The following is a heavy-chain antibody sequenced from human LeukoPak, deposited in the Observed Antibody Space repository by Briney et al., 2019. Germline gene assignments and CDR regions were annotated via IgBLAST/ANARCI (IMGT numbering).Heavy chain of an antibody. CDR2: ITASGDT. CDR1: GFSFSSYA. Sequence: GGSLRLSCEASGFSFSSYAMGWVRQGPGKGLEWVSGITASGDTYYADSLKGRFTISRDNSRNTLYLQMNSLRADDTALYYCAKVPVWQQLVDYWGQGTLVTVSS. CDR3: AKVPVWQQLVDY. D-gene: IGHD6-13*01. V-gene: IGHV3-23*01. J-gene: IGHJ4*02.